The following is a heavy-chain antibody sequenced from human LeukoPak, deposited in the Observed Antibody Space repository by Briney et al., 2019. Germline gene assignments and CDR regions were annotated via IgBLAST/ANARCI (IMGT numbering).Heavy chain of an antibody. CDR2: IYSGGST. V-gene: IGHV3-53*01. Sequence: GGSLRLSCAASGFTVSSNYMSWVRQAPGKGLEWVSVIYSGGSTYYADSVKGRFTISRDNSKNTLYLQMNSLSAEDTAVYYCARDGPARWFDPWGQGTLVTVSS. J-gene: IGHJ5*02. CDR3: ARDGPARWFDP. CDR1: GFTVSSNY. D-gene: IGHD2-2*01.